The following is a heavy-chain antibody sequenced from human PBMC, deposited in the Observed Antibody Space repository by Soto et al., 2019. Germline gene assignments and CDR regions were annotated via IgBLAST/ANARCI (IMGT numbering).Heavy chain of an antibody. CDR1: GGSISSTIYY. Sequence: QLLLQESGPGLMKPSETLSLTCTVSGGSISSTIYYWDWIRQPPGKGLEWVGSIHYSGSTYYSPSLKSRVTISVDTSKSQFSLKLSSVTAADTAVYYCARQISDGSVRLRWFDSWGQGTLVTVSS. J-gene: IGHJ5*01. CDR3: ARQISDGSVRLRWFDS. D-gene: IGHD3-10*01. CDR2: IHYSGST. V-gene: IGHV4-39*01.